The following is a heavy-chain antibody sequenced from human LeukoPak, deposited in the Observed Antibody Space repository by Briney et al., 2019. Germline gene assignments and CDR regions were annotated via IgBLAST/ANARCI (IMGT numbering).Heavy chain of an antibody. D-gene: IGHD4-23*01. CDR3: ARDRPHRWVPLYYFDY. J-gene: IGHJ4*02. CDR1: GFTFDDYA. Sequence: PGGSLRLSCAASGFTFDDYAMHWVRQAPGKGLEWVSGISWNSGSIGYADSVKGRFTISRDNAKNSLYLQMNSLRAEDTAVYYCARDRPHRWVPLYYFDYWGQGTLVTVSS. V-gene: IGHV3-9*01. CDR2: ISWNSGSI.